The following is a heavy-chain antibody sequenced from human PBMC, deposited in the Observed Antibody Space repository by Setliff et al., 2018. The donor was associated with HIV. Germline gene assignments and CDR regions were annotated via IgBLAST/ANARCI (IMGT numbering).Heavy chain of an antibody. D-gene: IGHD3-9*01. V-gene: IGHV4-34*01. CDR2: INHSGST. CDR3: AAPRGMSTILVY. Sequence: PSETLSLTCAVYGGSLSGYHWSWIRQSPGKGLEWIGEINHSGSTNYNPSLKSRVIISIDTSKKQFSLKLTSVTAADTATYYCAAPRGMSTILVYWGQGPLVTVSS. CDR1: GGSLSGYH. J-gene: IGHJ4*02.